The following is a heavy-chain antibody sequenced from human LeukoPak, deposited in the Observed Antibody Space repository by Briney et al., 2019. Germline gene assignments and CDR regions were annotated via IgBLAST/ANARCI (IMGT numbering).Heavy chain of an antibody. CDR3: ARLAYDILTGPDAFDI. J-gene: IGHJ3*02. CDR1: GYSFTSYW. D-gene: IGHD3-9*01. Sequence: PGESLKISCKGSGYSFTSYWIGWVRRMPGKGLEWMGIIYPGDSDTRYSPSFQGQVTISADKSISTAYLQWSSLKASDTAMYYCARLAYDILTGPDAFDIWGQGTMVTVS. CDR2: IYPGDSDT. V-gene: IGHV5-51*01.